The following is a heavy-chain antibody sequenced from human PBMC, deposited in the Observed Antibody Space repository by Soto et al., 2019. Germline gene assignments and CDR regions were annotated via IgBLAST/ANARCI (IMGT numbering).Heavy chain of an antibody. V-gene: IGHV1-2*02. CDR1: GYTFTGHY. Sequence: QVQLVQSGAEVKKPGASVKVSCKASGYTFTGHYIHCVRQAPEQGPEWMGEIGPESGATRYAQKFQGRVTMTRDMSITTVYMELNNLSPDDTAVYYCWRGRSGQIVVFYWGQGNPVTVSS. D-gene: IGHD5-12*01. J-gene: IGHJ4*02. CDR2: IGPESGAT. CDR3: WRGRSGQIVVFY.